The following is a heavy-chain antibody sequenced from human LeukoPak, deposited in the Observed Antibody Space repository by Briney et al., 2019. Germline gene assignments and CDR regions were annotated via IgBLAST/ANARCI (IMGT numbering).Heavy chain of an antibody. CDR1: GGSFSGYY. J-gene: IGHJ6*02. CDR3: ARGGTVRNGMDV. V-gene: IGHV4-59*01. D-gene: IGHD1-26*01. Sequence: TSETLSLTCAVYGGSFSGYYWSWIRQPPGKGLEWIGYIYYSGSTNYNPSLKSRVTISVDTSKNQFSLKLSSVPAADTAVYYCARGGTVRNGMDVWGQGTTVTVSS. CDR2: IYYSGST.